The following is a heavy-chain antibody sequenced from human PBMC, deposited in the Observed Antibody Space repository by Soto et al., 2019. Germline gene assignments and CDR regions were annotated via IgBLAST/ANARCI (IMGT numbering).Heavy chain of an antibody. CDR3: ARAAYGSGSYYAPYYYYAMDV. Sequence: PSETLSLTCTVSGASIISYYWSWIRQPPGKGLEWLGYILYTGNTNYSPSLKSRVTMSVDTSKNQVSLKLSAVTAADTAVYFCARAAYGSGSYYAPYYYYAMDVWGQGTTVTVSS. CDR1: GASIISYY. J-gene: IGHJ6*02. D-gene: IGHD3-10*01. V-gene: IGHV4-59*01. CDR2: ILYTGNT.